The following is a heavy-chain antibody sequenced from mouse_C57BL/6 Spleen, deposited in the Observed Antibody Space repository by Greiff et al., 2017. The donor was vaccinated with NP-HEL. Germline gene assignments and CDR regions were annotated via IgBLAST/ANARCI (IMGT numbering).Heavy chain of an antibody. CDR1: GYTFTDHT. CDR3: ARWGTTVVATFDY. J-gene: IGHJ2*01. D-gene: IGHD1-1*01. CDR2: IYPRDVST. Sequence: VQLQQSDAELVKPGASVKISCKVSGYTFTDHTIHWMKQRPEQGLDWIGYIYPRDVSTKYNEKYKGKSTLTEDKSSSTAYMQLNSLTSEDSAVYFCARWGTTVVATFDYWSQDTTLTVSS. V-gene: IGHV1-78*01.